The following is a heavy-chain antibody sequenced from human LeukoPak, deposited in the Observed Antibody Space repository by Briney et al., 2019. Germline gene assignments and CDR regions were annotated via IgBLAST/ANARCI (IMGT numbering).Heavy chain of an antibody. CDR2: IYYTGT. V-gene: IGHV4-59*02. CDR3: ASRKLGNDY. CDR1: GGSVTDYY. Sequence: SETLSLTCTVSGGSVTDYYWSWIRQSPGKGLEWIGYIYYTGTSYNPSLKSRVTISADASKNQFSLKLISVTAADTAVYYCASRKLGNDYWGQGTLVTVSS. J-gene: IGHJ4*02. D-gene: IGHD7-27*01.